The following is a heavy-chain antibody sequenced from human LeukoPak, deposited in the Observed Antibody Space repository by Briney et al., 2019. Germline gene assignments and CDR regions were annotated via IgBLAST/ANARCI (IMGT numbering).Heavy chain of an antibody. CDR2: IYTSGST. CDR1: GDSISSGSYY. V-gene: IGHV4-61*02. Sequence: SETLSLTCTVSGDSISSGSYYWSWIWQPAGKGLEWIGRIYTSGSTNYNPSLKSRVTISVDTSKNQFSLKLSSVTAADTAVYYCARGQYYGSGTYYYYYMDVWGKGTTVTISS. CDR3: ARGQYYGSGTYYYYYMDV. D-gene: IGHD3-10*01. J-gene: IGHJ6*03.